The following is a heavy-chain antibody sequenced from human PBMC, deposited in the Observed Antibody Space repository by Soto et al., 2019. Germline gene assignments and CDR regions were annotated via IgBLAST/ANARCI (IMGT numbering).Heavy chain of an antibody. CDR3: AKPMRAKYYYFGMDV. CDR2: ISYDGSHK. Sequence: QVQLVESGGGVVQPGRSLRLSCAASVFTFSDFATHWVRQAPGKGLEWVAVISYDGSHKSYAESVKGRFTVSRDNSMNTLYLQMSSLRVEDTAVYYCAKPMRAKYYYFGMDVWGQGTTVTVSS. CDR1: VFTFSDFA. V-gene: IGHV3-30*18. J-gene: IGHJ6*02.